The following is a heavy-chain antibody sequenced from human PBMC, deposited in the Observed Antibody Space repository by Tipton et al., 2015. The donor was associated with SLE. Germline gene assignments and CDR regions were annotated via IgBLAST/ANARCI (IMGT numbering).Heavy chain of an antibody. CDR1: GGSISGFY. D-gene: IGHD7-27*01. V-gene: IGHV4-59*01. CDR3: ARDSNWGSRIYYFDY. Sequence: GLVKPSETLSLTCTVSGGSISGFYWSWIRQPPGKGLEWIAYIYYNGGTNYNPSLKSRVTISIHTSKNQFSLKLTSVTAADTAVYYCARDSNWGSRIYYFDYWGQGTLVTVSS. J-gene: IGHJ4*02. CDR2: IYYNGGT.